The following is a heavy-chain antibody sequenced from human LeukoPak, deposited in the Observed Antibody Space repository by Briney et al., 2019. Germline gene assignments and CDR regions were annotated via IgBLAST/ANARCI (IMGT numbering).Heavy chain of an antibody. CDR3: ARVLRYFDWSPLFDY. CDR1: GGSFSGYY. V-gene: IGHV4-34*01. J-gene: IGHJ4*02. CDR2: INHSGST. Sequence: SETLSLTCAVYGGSFSGYYWSWIRQPPGKGLEWIGEINHSGSTNYNPSLKSRVTISVETSKDQFSLKLSSVTAADTAVYYCARVLRYFDWSPLFDYWGQGTLVTVSS. D-gene: IGHD3-9*01.